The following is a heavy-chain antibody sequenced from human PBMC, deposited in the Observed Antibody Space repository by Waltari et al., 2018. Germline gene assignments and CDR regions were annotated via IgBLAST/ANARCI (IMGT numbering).Heavy chain of an antibody. V-gene: IGHV3-21*01. J-gene: IGHJ6*03. CDR3: AGEIAARNPYYYYMDV. CDR2: ISSSSSYI. CDR1: GFTFSSYS. Sequence: EVQLVESGGGLVKPGGSLRLSCAASGFTFSSYSMNWVRQAPGKGLEWVSSISSSSSYIYYADSVKGRFTISRDNAKNSLYLQMNSLRAEDTAVYYCAGEIAARNPYYYYMDVWGKGTTVTVSS. D-gene: IGHD6-6*01.